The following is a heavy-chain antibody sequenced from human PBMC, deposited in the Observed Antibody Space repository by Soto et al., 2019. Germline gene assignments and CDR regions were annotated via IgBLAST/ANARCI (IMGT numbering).Heavy chain of an antibody. CDR3: ARVPVTTLYYYYGMDV. D-gene: IGHD4-17*01. J-gene: IGHJ6*02. V-gene: IGHV1-3*01. CDR1: GYTFTSYA. CDR2: INAGNGNT. Sequence: GASVKVSFKASGYTFTSYAMHWARQAPGQRLEWMGWINAGNGNTKYSQKFQGRVTITRDTSASTAYMELSSLRSEDTAVYYCARVPVTTLYYYYGMDVWGQGTTVTVSS.